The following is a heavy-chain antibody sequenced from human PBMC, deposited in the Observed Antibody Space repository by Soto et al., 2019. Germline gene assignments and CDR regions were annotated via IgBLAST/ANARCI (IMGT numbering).Heavy chain of an antibody. Sequence: PGCSLRLSCASSGFTFSSYAMSWVRQAPGKGLEWVSAISGSGGSTYYADSVKGRFTISRDNSKNTLYLQMNSLRAEDTAVYYCARWHQLPYHDYYYYYMDVWGKGTTVTVSS. V-gene: IGHV3-23*01. J-gene: IGHJ6*03. CDR2: ISGSGGST. CDR3: ARWHQLPYHDYYYYYMDV. CDR1: GFTFSSYA. D-gene: IGHD2-2*01.